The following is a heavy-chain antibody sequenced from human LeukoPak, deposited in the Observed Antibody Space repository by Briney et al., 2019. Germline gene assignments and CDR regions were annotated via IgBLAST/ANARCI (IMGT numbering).Heavy chain of an antibody. Sequence: GASVKVSCKASGYTFTSYDINWVRQATGQGLEWMGWMNPNSGNTGYVQKFQGRVTMTRNTSISTAYMELSSLRSEDTAVYYCARGLSMVRGVNGYWGQGILVTVSS. CDR1: GYTFTSYD. V-gene: IGHV1-8*01. CDR3: ARGLSMVRGVNGY. CDR2: MNPNSGNT. D-gene: IGHD3-10*01. J-gene: IGHJ4*02.